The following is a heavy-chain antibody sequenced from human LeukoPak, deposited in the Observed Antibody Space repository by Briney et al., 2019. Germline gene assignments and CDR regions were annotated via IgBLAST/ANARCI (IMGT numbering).Heavy chain of an antibody. CDR1: GGSISSGGYS. Sequence: SQTLSLTCAVSGGSISSGGYSWSWIRQPPGKGLEWIGYIYHSGSTYYNPSLKSRVTISVDRSKNQFSLKLSSVTAAHTAVYYCARGVGYDILTGFRLERRYYFDYWGQGTLVTVSS. V-gene: IGHV4-30-2*01. J-gene: IGHJ4*02. CDR2: IYHSGST. D-gene: IGHD3-9*01. CDR3: ARGVGYDILTGFRLERRYYFDY.